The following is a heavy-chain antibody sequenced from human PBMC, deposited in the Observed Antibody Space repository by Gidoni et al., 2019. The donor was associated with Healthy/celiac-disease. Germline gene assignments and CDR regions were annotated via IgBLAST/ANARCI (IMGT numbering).Heavy chain of an antibody. Sequence: QVQLVQSGAEVKKPGSSVKVSCKASGGSFSSYAISLVRQAPGPGLEWMGGIIPIFGTANYAQKFQGRVTITADKSTSTAYMELSSLRSEDTAVYYCARVPTQHCSGGSCYSYGFFDYWGQGTLVTVSS. CDR3: ARVPTQHCSGGSCYSYGFFDY. CDR2: IIPIFGTA. D-gene: IGHD2-15*01. CDR1: GGSFSSYA. V-gene: IGHV1-69*06. J-gene: IGHJ4*02.